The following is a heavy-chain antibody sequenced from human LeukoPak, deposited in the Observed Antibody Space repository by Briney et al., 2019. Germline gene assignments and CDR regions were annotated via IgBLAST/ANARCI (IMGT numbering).Heavy chain of an antibody. CDR2: IYSSGST. V-gene: IGHV4-61*02. J-gene: IGHJ4*01. D-gene: IGHD3-16*01. Sequence: PSETLSLTCTVSGGSISSGSYYWSWIRQPAGKGLEWIGRIYSSGSTNYNPSLKSRIAMSLDTSKNQFSLKLRSVTAADTALYYCASTHYGGSDVFNYWGHGTLVTVSS. CDR3: ASTHYGGSDVFNY. CDR1: GGSISSGSYY.